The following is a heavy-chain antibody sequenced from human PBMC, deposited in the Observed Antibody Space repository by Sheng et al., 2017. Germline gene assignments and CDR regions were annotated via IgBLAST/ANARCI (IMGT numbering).Heavy chain of an antibody. J-gene: IGHJ6*02. Sequence: EFYLVESGEAWSSRGRSLETLLCSPSLSFLVDKWMTWVRQAPGKGLEWVAYIDKSGDDKKYVDSVKGRFTISRDNAKSSLYLQMNSLRVEDTATYYCAKDLIAAAGSTNYYYYGMDVWDQGP. D-gene: IGHD6-13*01. CDR1: LSFLVDKW. V-gene: IGHV3-7*01. CDR2: IDKSGDDK. CDR3: AKDLIAAAGSTNYYYYGMDV.